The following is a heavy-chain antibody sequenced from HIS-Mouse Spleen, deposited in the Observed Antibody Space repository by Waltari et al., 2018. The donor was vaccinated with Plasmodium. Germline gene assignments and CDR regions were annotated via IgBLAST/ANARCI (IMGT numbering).Heavy chain of an antibody. CDR3: ARGRVLGTSSGYFDL. CDR2: INPSGST. J-gene: IGHJ2*01. D-gene: IGHD3-10*01. Sequence: QVQLQQWGAGLLKPSETLSLTCAVYGGSFSGYYWSWGRQPPGKGLEWVREINPSGSTNYNPSLKSRGTISVETSKNHFSLKLSSVSAADTAVYYCARGRVLGTSSGYFDLWGRGTLVTVSS. CDR1: GGSFSGYY. V-gene: IGHV4-34*01.